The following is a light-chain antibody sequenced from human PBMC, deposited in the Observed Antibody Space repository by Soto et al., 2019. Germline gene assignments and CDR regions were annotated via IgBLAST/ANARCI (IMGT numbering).Light chain of an antibody. CDR2: DVS. CDR3: SSYTTSRTWV. V-gene: IGLV2-14*03. J-gene: IGLJ3*02. Sequence: QSALTQPASVSGSPGQSITISCTGTTSDVGGYDYVSWYQHHPGNAPKLVISDVSDRPSGVSNRFSGSKSGNTASLTISGLQAEDEADYYCSSYTTSRTWVFGGGTKLTVL. CDR1: TSDVGGYDY.